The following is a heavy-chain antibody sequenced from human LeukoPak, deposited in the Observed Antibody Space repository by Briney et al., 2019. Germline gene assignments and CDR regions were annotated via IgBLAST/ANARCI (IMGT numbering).Heavy chain of an antibody. Sequence: PGGSLRLSCAASGFTFSSYAMSWVRQAPGKGLGWGSAISGSGGSTYYADSVKGRFTISRDNSKSTLYLQMNSLRAEDTAVYYCANAGYCSGGNCYGFGKTDYWGQGTLVTVSS. D-gene: IGHD2-15*01. CDR1: GFTFSSYA. J-gene: IGHJ4*02. CDR2: ISGSGGST. CDR3: ANAGYCSGGNCYGFGKTDY. V-gene: IGHV3-23*01.